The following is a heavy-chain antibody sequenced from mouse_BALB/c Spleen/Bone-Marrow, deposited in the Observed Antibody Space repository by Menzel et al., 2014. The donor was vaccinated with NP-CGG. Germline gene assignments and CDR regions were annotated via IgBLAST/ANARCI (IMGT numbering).Heavy chain of an antibody. CDR3: ARELGRGYYFDY. J-gene: IGHJ2*01. D-gene: IGHD4-1*01. CDR1: GYTFTSSW. Sequence: QVQLKESGSVLVRPGASVKLSCKASGYTFTSSWMHWAKQRPGQGLEWIGEVHPNSGNTNYNEKFKGKATLTVDTSSSTAFVDLSSLTSEDSAVYYCARELGRGYYFDYWGQGTPLTVSS. CDR2: VHPNSGNT. V-gene: IGHV1S130*01.